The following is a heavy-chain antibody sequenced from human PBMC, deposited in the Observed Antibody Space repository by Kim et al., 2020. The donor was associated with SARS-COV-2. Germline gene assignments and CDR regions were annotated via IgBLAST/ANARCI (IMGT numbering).Heavy chain of an antibody. CDR3: AREELAAARGFDY. J-gene: IGHJ4*02. Sequence: YADSVKGRFTISRDNSKNTLYLQMNSLRAEDTAVYYCAREELAAARGFDYWGQGTLVTVSS. D-gene: IGHD6-13*01. V-gene: IGHV3-30*01.